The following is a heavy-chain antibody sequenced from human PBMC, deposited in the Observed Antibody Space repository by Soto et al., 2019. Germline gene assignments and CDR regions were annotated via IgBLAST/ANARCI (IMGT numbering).Heavy chain of an antibody. CDR2: MNPNSGNT. CDR1: GYTFTSYD. Sequence: QVQLVQSGAEVKKPGASVKVSCKASGYTFTSYDINWVRQATGQGLEWMGWMNPNSGNTGYAQKFQGRVTMPRNTSISTSYMELSSLRSEDTAVYYCARAGSYCTNGVCNYYFDYWGQGTLVTVSS. CDR3: ARAGSYCTNGVCNYYFDY. V-gene: IGHV1-8*01. D-gene: IGHD2-8*01. J-gene: IGHJ4*02.